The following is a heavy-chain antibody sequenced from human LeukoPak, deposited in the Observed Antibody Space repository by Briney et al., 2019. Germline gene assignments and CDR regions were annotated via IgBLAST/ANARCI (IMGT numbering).Heavy chain of an antibody. J-gene: IGHJ6*02. CDR1: GYTFTSYW. CDR2: IYPGGSDT. CDR3: ATRPYSRGWSNYYYEMDV. D-gene: IGHD6-19*01. V-gene: IGHV5-51*01. Sequence: GESLKISCKGSGYTFTSYWIGWVRQMPGKGLEWMGIIYPGGSDTRYSPSFQGQVTISADKSISTAYLQWSSLRASDTAMYYCATRPYSRGWSNYYYEMDVWGQGTSVTVSS.